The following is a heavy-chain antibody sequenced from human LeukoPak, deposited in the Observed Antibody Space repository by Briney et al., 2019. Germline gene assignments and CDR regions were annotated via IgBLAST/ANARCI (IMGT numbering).Heavy chain of an antibody. D-gene: IGHD3-10*01. CDR2: IYYSGST. Sequence: PSETLSLTCTVSGGSISSSSYYWGWIRQPPGKGLEWIGSIYYSGSTYYNPSLKSRVTISVDTSKNQFSLKLSSVTAADTAVYYCARNILWLGELLSYWGQGTLVTVSS. CDR3: ARNILWLGELLSY. V-gene: IGHV4-39*01. CDR1: GGSISSSSYY. J-gene: IGHJ4*02.